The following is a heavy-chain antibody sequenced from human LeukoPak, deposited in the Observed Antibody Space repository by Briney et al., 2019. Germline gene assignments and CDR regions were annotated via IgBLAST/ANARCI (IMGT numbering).Heavy chain of an antibody. V-gene: IGHV1-46*01. D-gene: IGHD6-13*01. Sequence: GASVKVSCKASGYTFTSYYMHWVRQAPGQGLEWMGIINPSDGSTSYAQKFQGRVTMTRDTSTGTVYMELSSLRSEDTAVYYCARALAAAGTHFDYWGQGTLVTVSS. CDR3: ARALAAAGTHFDY. CDR1: GYTFTSYY. J-gene: IGHJ4*02. CDR2: INPSDGST.